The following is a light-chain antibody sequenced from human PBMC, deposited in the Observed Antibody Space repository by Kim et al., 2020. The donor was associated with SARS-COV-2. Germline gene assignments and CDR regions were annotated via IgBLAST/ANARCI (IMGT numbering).Light chain of an antibody. CDR3: QTWGTGLL. Sequence: QPVLTQSPSASASLGAPVKLTCTLSSGHSSYAIAWHQQQPEKGPRYLMKLNSDGSHSKGDGIPDRFSGSSSGAERYLTISSLQSEDEADYYCQTWGTGLLFGGGTQLTVL. CDR1: SGHSSYA. CDR2: LNSDGSH. J-gene: IGLJ3*02. V-gene: IGLV4-69*01.